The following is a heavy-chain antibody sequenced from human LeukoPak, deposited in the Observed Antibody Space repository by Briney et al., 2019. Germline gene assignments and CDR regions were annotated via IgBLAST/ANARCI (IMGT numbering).Heavy chain of an antibody. V-gene: IGHV1-2*02. Sequence: ASVKVSCKASGGTFSSYAISWVRQAPGQGLEWMGWINPNSGGTNYAQKFQGRVTMTRDTSISTAYMELSRLRSDDTAVYFCARGGYDGYDYSGNSGYWGQGTLVTVSS. J-gene: IGHJ4*02. CDR1: GGTFSSYA. CDR2: INPNSGGT. D-gene: IGHD5-12*01. CDR3: ARGGYDGYDYSGNSGY.